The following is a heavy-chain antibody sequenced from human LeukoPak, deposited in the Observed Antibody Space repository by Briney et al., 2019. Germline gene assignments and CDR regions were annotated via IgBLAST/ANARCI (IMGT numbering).Heavy chain of an antibody. Sequence: EAAVKVSCKASGGTFSSYASSWVRQAPGQGLEWMGGIIPIFGTANYAQKFQGRVTITADESTSTAYMELSSMRSEDTAVYYCASSRYRYSSYAIIDYRGQGTLVTVSS. CDR3: ASSRYRYSSYAIIDY. D-gene: IGHD6-13*01. CDR2: IIPIFGTA. J-gene: IGHJ4*02. CDR1: GGTFSSYA. V-gene: IGHV1-69*13.